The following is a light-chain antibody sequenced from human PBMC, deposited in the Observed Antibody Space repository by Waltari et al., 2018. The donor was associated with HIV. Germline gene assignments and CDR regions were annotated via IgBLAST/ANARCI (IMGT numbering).Light chain of an antibody. J-gene: IGLJ2*01. CDR2: EVT. CDR3: SSYTSSSSVL. Sequence: QSALTQPASVSGSPGPSITIYCTATSSAVAGYNYFSWYQLHPGKAPKRMIFEVTNRPSGVSNRFSGSKSGNTASLTISGLQAEDEADYYCSSYTSSSSVLFGGGTKLTVL. V-gene: IGLV2-14*01. CDR1: SSAVAGYNY.